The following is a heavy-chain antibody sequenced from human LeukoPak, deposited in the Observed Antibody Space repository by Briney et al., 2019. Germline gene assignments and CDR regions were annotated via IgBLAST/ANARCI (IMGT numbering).Heavy chain of an antibody. CDR2: IFYSGRT. J-gene: IGHJ4*02. CDR3: ASLTRNFDILTGYGPYYFDF. D-gene: IGHD3-9*01. V-gene: IGHV4-30-4*08. Sequence: SEPLSLTCTVSGGSISNGDYYWSWIRQPPGKGLEWVGYIFYSGRTFYNPSLKSRVTISVDTSKIQFSLKLSSVTAADTAIYYCASLTRNFDILTGYGPYYFDFWGQGTLVTVSS. CDR1: GGSISNGDYY.